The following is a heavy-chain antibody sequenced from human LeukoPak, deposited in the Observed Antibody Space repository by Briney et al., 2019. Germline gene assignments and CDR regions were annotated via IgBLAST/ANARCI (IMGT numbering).Heavy chain of an antibody. D-gene: IGHD2-15*01. CDR3: ASGWYFHYFVTDV. CDR2: MNPKSGDR. Sequence: ASVRVSCKASGDIFTTYDVHWVRQASGQGLEWMGWMNPKSGDRGYAQKFQDRVAMTMNNSIRTAYMELRGLQPEDTAVYSCASGWYFHYFVTDVWGQGTTVIVSS. CDR1: GDIFTTYD. V-gene: IGHV1-8*01. J-gene: IGHJ6*02.